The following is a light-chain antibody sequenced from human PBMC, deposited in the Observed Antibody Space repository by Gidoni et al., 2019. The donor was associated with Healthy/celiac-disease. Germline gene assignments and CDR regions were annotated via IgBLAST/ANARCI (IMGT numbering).Light chain of an antibody. CDR2: WAA. Sequence: DIVMTHSPDSLAVSLGERATINCKPSQRVLYSSNNKNYLAWYQQKPGQPPKLLIYWAATRESGVPDRFSGSGSGTDFTLTISSLQAEDVAVYYCQQYDSTPVTFGPGTKVDIK. V-gene: IGKV4-1*01. CDR1: QRVLYSSNNKNY. CDR3: QQYDSTPVT. J-gene: IGKJ3*01.